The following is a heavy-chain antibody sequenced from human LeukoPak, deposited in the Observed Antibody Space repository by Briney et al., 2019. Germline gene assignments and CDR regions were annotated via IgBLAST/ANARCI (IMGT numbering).Heavy chain of an antibody. CDR3: ARGRGSSSWLSFYYYYMDV. D-gene: IGHD6-13*01. V-gene: IGHV1-2*02. CDR1: GYTFTGYY. CDR2: INPNSGGT. J-gene: IGHJ6*03. Sequence: ASVKVSCKASGYTFTGYYMHWVRQAPGQGLEWMGWINPNSGGTNYAQKFQGRVTITRNTSISTAYMELSSLRSEDTAVYYCARGRGSSSWLSFYYYYMDVWGKGTTVTVSS.